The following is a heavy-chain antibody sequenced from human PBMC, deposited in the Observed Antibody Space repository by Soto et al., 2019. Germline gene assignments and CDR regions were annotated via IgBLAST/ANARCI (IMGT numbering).Heavy chain of an antibody. CDR2: IWYDGSNK. J-gene: IGHJ1*01. V-gene: IGHV3-33*01. CDR3: ARDFTGGSYLSEYFQH. CDR1: GFTFSSYG. D-gene: IGHD1-26*01. Sequence: GGSLRLSCAASGFTFSSYGMHWVRQAPGKGLEWVAVIWYDGSNKYYADSVKGRFTISRDNSKNTLYLQMNSLRAEDTAVYYCARDFTGGSYLSEYFQHWGQGTLVTVS.